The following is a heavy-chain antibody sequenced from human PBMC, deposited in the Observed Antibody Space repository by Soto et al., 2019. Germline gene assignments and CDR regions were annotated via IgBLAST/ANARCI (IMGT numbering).Heavy chain of an antibody. CDR2: ISSSSSHT. V-gene: IGHV3-21*01. J-gene: IGHJ6*02. CDR1: GFSFSSFS. Sequence: GGSLRLSCAASGFSFSSFSMNWVRQAPGKGPEWVSAISSSSSHTYYADSVKGRFTISRDNAKNSLYLQLNSLRAEDTAVYYCARDRSGSYPPGDGMDVWGQGTTVTVSS. CDR3: ARDRSGSYPPGDGMDV. D-gene: IGHD3-10*01.